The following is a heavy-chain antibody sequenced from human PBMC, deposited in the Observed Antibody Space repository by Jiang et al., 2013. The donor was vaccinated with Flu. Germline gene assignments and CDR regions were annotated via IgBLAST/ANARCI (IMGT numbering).Heavy chain of an antibody. V-gene: IGHV3-33*01. CDR3: ARSNKQWLNYYGMDV. J-gene: IGHJ6*02. Sequence: RLSCAASGFTFKNYAMYWVRQAPGKGLEWVAVIWYDGSTKHHADSVKGRFTISRDNSKNTLYLQMNSLRAEDTAVYYCARSNKQWLNYYGMDVWGQGTTVTVSS. CDR2: IWYDGSTK. D-gene: IGHD6-19*01. CDR1: GFTFKNYA.